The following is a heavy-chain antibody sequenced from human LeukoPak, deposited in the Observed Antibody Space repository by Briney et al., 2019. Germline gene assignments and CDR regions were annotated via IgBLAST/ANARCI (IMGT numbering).Heavy chain of an antibody. CDR1: GGTFSSYA. J-gene: IGHJ5*02. CDR3: ASWVGATQNWFDP. CDR2: IIPMLGVP. Sequence: ASVKVSCKASGGTFSSYAISWVRQAPGQGLEWMGRIIPMLGVPNYAQKFQGRVTITADKSRSTAYMELSSLRSEDTAVYYCASWVGATQNWFDPWGQGTLVTVSS. V-gene: IGHV1-69*04. D-gene: IGHD1-26*01.